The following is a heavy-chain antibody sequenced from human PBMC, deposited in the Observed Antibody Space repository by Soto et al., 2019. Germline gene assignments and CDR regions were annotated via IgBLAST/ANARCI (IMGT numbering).Heavy chain of an antibody. CDR3: ARQGVNYYGDYEWWRYYYMDV. V-gene: IGHV4-34*01. CDR1: GGSFGGYG. Sequence: PSETLSLTCAVYGGSFGGYGWSWIRQPPGKGLEWIGEINHSGSTTYNPSLKRRVTISVDTSKNQFSLKLSSVTAADTAVYYCARQGVNYYGDYEWWRYYYMDVWGKGTTVTVSS. J-gene: IGHJ6*03. CDR2: INHSGST. D-gene: IGHD4-17*01.